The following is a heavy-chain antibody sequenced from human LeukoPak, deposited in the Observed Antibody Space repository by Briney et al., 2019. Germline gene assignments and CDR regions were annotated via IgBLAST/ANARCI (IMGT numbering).Heavy chain of an antibody. Sequence: ASVKVSCKASGYTFTGYYMHWVRQAPGQGLEWMGWINPNSGGTNYAQKFQGRVTMTRDTSISTAYMELSRLRSDDTAVYYCARRRGYDTRFDYWGQGTLVTVSS. CDR2: INPNSGGT. CDR1: GYTFTGYY. D-gene: IGHD5-12*01. J-gene: IGHJ4*02. V-gene: IGHV1-2*02. CDR3: ARRRGYDTRFDY.